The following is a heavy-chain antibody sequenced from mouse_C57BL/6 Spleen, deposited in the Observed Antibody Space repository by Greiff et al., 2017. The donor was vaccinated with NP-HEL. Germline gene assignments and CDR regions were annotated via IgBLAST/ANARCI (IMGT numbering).Heavy chain of an antibody. J-gene: IGHJ3*01. D-gene: IGHD1-1*01. CDR3: GNYGLFAY. Sequence: VQLQQSGAELVKPGASVKLSCKASGYTFTSYWMHWVKQRPGQGLEWIGMIHPYSGSTNYNEKFKSKATLTVDKSSSTAYMQLSSLTSEDSAVYYCGNYGLFAYWGQGTLVTVSA. CDR2: IHPYSGST. V-gene: IGHV1-64*01. CDR1: GYTFTSYW.